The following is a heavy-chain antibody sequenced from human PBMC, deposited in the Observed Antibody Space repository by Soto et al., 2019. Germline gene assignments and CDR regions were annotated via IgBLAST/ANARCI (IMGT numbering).Heavy chain of an antibody. V-gene: IGHV4-59*01. Sequence: SETLSLTWTVSGDSFSRIYWSRIRQPPGKGLEWIGYIHFSGSTNYNPSLKSRITISGDTSKTQFSLKLSSVTAADTAVYYCARGLNYYYLDVWGKGTTVTVSS. D-gene: IGHD3-22*01. CDR2: IHFSGST. CDR3: ARGLNYYYLDV. J-gene: IGHJ6*03. CDR1: GDSFSRIY.